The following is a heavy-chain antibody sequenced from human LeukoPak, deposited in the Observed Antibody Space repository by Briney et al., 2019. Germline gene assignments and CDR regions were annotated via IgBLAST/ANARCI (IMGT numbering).Heavy chain of an antibody. CDR1: GFTFSNYA. V-gene: IGHV3-23*01. Sequence: PGGTLRLSCAASGFTFSNYAMSWVRQAPGKGLEWVAAISCSGGSTYYADSVKGRFTISRDNSKNTLYLQMNSLRAEDTAVYDCAKSPTVTTIQLDYWGQGTLVTVSS. CDR2: ISCSGGST. D-gene: IGHD4-17*01. J-gene: IGHJ4*02. CDR3: AKSPTVTTIQLDY.